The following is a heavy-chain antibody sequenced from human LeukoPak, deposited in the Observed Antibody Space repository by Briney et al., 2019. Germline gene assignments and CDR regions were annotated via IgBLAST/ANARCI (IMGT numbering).Heavy chain of an antibody. Sequence: SETLSLTCAVYGGSFSGYYWSWIRQPPGKGLEWIGEINHSGSTNYNPSLKSRITISVDTSKNQFSLKRSSVTAADTAVYYCARGGGSGSYYNPFDYWGQGTLVTVSS. J-gene: IGHJ4*02. CDR1: GGSFSGYY. V-gene: IGHV4-34*01. CDR2: INHSGST. D-gene: IGHD3-10*01. CDR3: ARGGGSGSYYNPFDY.